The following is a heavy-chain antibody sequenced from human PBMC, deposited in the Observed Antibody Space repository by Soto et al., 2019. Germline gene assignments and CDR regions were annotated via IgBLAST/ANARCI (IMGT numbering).Heavy chain of an antibody. CDR2: IYYSGST. CDR1: GGSISSYY. J-gene: IGHJ4*02. D-gene: IGHD6-19*01. Sequence: PLETLSLTCTVSGGSISSYYWSWIRQPPGKGLEWIGYIYYSGSTNYNPSLKSRVTISVDTSKNQFSLKLSSVTAADTAVYYCAKDGNIYTSGWYAPSLDYWGQGTLVTVSS. V-gene: IGHV4-59*12. CDR3: AKDGNIYTSGWYAPSLDY.